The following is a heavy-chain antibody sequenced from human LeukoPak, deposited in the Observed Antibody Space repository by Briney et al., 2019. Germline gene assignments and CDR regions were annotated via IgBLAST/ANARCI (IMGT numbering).Heavy chain of an antibody. J-gene: IGHJ4*02. CDR1: GDTLTALS. V-gene: IGHV1-24*01. Sequence: GASVKVSCMVSGDTLTALSMHWVRQAPGKGLEWMEGFHPEDGETIYAQKFQGRVTMTEDTSTDTAYMELSSLRSDDTAVYYCTTGKIYCSTTSCSDDYWGQGTLVTVSS. CDR2: FHPEDGET. D-gene: IGHD2-2*01. CDR3: TTGKIYCSTTSCSDDY.